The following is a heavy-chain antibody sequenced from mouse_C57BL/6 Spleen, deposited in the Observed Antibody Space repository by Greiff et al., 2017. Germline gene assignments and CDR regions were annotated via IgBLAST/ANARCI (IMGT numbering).Heavy chain of an antibody. CDR1: GYTFTSYW. V-gene: IGHV1-69*01. CDR2: LDPSDCYT. J-gene: IGHJ2*01. CDR3: ARNLYLDY. Sequence: QVQLQQPGAELVMPGASVKLSCKASGYTFTSYWMHWVKQRPGPGLEWIGELDPSDCYTNYNQKFKGKSTLTVDKSSSTAYMQLSSLTSEDSAVYYCARNLYLDYWGQGTTLTVSS.